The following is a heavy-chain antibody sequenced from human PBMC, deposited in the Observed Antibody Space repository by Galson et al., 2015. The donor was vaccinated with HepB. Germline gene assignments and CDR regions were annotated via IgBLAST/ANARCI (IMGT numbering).Heavy chain of an antibody. CDR2: TYYRSKWYS. V-gene: IGHV6-1*01. J-gene: IGHJ4*02. D-gene: IGHD6-19*01. CDR3: ARGQWLDS. Sequence: CAISGDSVSSDSAIWNWIRQSPSRGLEWLGRTYYRSKWYSDYAVSVKSRITINPDTSKNQFSLQLNSVTPEDTAVYYCARGQWLDSWGQGTLATVSS. CDR1: GDSVSSDSAI.